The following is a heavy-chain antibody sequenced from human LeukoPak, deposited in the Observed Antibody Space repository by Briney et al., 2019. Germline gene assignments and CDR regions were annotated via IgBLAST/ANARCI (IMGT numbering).Heavy chain of an antibody. J-gene: IGHJ5*02. Sequence: GGSLRLSCAASGFNFGSYYMTWVRQAPGKGLEWVAVISDSGDNTYYADSVKGRFTLSRDNSRDTLDLQMNSLRAEDTALYYLANKIGTRPGHNWFDPWGQGTVVTV. CDR3: ANKIGTRPGHNWFDP. CDR2: ISDSGDNT. D-gene: IGHD2-8*02. V-gene: IGHV3-23*01. CDR1: GFNFGSYY.